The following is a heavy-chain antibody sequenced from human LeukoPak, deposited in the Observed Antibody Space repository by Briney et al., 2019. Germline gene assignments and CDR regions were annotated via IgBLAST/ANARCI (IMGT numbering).Heavy chain of an antibody. V-gene: IGHV4-39*01. CDR2: IYYSGST. CDR1: GGHISSSSYY. Sequence: SETLSLTCTVSGGHISSSSYYWGWIRQPPGKGLEWIGSIYYSGSTYYNPSLKSRVTISVDTSKNQFSLKLSSVTAADTAVYYCARHSGRQYRPARRDYWGQGTLVTVSS. J-gene: IGHJ4*02. CDR3: ARHSGRQYRPARRDY. D-gene: IGHD6-6*01.